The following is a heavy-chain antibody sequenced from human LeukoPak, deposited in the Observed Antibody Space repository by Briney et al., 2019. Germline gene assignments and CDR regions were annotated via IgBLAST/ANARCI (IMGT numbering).Heavy chain of an antibody. CDR1: GFTFTNYN. J-gene: IGHJ6*02. D-gene: IGHD3-10*01. Sequence: GGSLKLSCAASGFTFTNYNFYWVRQAPGRGLELVSSISSTSSYIYYADSMKGRFTISRDNAKNSLYLQMNSLRAEDTAVYYCARALWSGPVYYGMDVWGQGTTVTVSS. CDR3: ARALWSGPVYYGMDV. CDR2: ISSTSSYI. V-gene: IGHV3-21*06.